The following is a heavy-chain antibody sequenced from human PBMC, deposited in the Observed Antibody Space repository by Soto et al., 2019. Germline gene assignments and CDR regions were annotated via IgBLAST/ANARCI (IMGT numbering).Heavy chain of an antibody. J-gene: IGHJ4*02. V-gene: IGHV1-18*04. CDR2: VSAYSGHT. D-gene: IGHD4-17*01. CDR1: GYAFGGYA. CDR3: ARPSGGYGDYAWSLAY. Sequence: QVQLVQSGAEVKKPGASVKVSCKASGYAFGGYAIRWVRQAPGQGLEWMGWVSAYSGHTDYAQNLQGRVSMTTETSTSTAYMELGSLTSDDTAVYYCARPSGGYGDYAWSLAYWGQGTLVTVSS.